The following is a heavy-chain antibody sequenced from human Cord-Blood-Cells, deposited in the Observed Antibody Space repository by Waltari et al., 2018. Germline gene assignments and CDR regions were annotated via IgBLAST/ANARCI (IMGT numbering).Heavy chain of an antibody. V-gene: IGHV4-34*01. Sequence: QVQLQQWGAGLLKLSETLSLTCAVYGGSFSGYYWRWIRQPPGKGLDWIGEINHSGSTNFNRSHRSRVTISVDTSKNQFTLKVSSVTGADTAVYYCARGRGNDSSSYYYVDYWGQGTLVTISS. CDR2: INHSGST. CDR1: GGSFSGYY. CDR3: ARGRGNDSSSYYYVDY. J-gene: IGHJ4*02. D-gene: IGHD3-22*01.